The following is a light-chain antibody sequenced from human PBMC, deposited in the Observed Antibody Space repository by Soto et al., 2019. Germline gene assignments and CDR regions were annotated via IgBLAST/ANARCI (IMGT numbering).Light chain of an antibody. CDR1: QSIGSW. J-gene: IGKJ2*01. Sequence: DIQLTQSPSTLSASVGDRVTITCRASQSIGSWLAWYQQKPGKAPKLLIYDAYSLESGVPSRFSGSGFGTEFSTPISSLQPDDFAIYNCQQDNSYSGFTLWQGTKMEIK. V-gene: IGKV1-5*01. CDR3: QQDNSYSGFT. CDR2: DAY.